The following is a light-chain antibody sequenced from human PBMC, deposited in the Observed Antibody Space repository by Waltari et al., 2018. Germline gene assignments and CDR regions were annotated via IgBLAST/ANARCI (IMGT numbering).Light chain of an antibody. J-gene: IGLJ2*01. CDR1: SSALGASQY. CDR2: DVP. CDR3: CSYAGSYTVL. Sequence: QSVLTQPRSVSGSPGQSVTISCTVTSSALGASQYASWAPQYPGQAPKLMIYDVPKRPSGVPDRFSGSKSGNTASLTISGLQAEDEADYYCCSYAGSYTVLFGGGTKLTVL. V-gene: IGLV2-11*01.